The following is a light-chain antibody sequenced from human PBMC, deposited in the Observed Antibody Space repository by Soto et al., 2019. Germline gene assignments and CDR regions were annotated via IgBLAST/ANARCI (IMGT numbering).Light chain of an antibody. CDR3: SSYTSRNTLDYV. J-gene: IGLJ1*01. V-gene: IGLV2-14*01. CDR2: EVS. Sequence: QSALTQPASVSGSPGQSITISCTGTSSDVAGYNYVSWYQQHPGKAPKLMIYEVSNRPSGVSNRFSGSKSGNTASLTISGLQAEDEADYYCSSYTSRNTLDYVFGTGTKLTVL. CDR1: SSDVAGYNY.